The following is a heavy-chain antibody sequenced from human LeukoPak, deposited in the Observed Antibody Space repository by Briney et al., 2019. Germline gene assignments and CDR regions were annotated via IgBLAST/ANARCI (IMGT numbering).Heavy chain of an antibody. CDR1: GGSFSGYY. Sequence: PSETLSFTCAVYGGSFSGYYWSWIRQPPGKGLEWIGEINHSGSTNYNPSLKSRVTISVDTSKNQFSLKLSSVTAADTAVYYCARSDYSNSIVTWGQGTLVTVSS. V-gene: IGHV4-34*01. D-gene: IGHD4-11*01. J-gene: IGHJ4*02. CDR2: INHSGST. CDR3: ARSDYSNSIVT.